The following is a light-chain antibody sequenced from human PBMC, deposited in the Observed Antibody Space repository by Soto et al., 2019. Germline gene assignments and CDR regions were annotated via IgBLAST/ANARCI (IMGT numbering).Light chain of an antibody. V-gene: IGKV1-12*01. CDR1: QDISRW. CDR2: AAS. Sequence: DIQMTQSPSSVSASVGDRVTITCRASQDISRWLAWYQQKPGKAPQLLIYAASSLQSGVPSRFSGSGSGTDFTLTISSLQPEDFATYYCQQANSFPLTFGGATKVEIK. CDR3: QQANSFPLT. J-gene: IGKJ4*01.